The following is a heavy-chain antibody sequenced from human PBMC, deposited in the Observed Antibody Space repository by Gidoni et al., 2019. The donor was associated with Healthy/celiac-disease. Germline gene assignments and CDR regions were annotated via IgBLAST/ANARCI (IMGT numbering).Heavy chain of an antibody. CDR1: GGSISSYN. CDR2: IYYSGST. Sequence: QVQLQESRPGRVKPSETLSLTCTVYGGSISSYNWSWIRQPPGKGLELIGYIYYSGSTNYNPSLKSRVTISVDTSKNQFSLKLSSVTAADTAVYYCAGGSGSGLIDPWGQGTLVTVSS. J-gene: IGHJ5*02. CDR3: AGGSGSGLIDP. V-gene: IGHV4-59*01. D-gene: IGHD3-10*01.